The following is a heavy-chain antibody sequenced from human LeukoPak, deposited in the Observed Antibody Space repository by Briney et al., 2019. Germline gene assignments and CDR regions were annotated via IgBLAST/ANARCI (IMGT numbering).Heavy chain of an antibody. J-gene: IGHJ4*02. D-gene: IGHD1-26*01. V-gene: IGHV1-8*01. CDR3: ARSRRGIRTLGY. Sequence: GASVKVSCKASGYTFTGYDINWVRQATGQGLEWMGWMNPNSGNTGYAQKFQGRVTMTRNTSISTAYMELSSLRSEDTAVYYCARSRRGIRTLGYWGQGTLVTVSS. CDR1: GYTFTGYD. CDR2: MNPNSGNT.